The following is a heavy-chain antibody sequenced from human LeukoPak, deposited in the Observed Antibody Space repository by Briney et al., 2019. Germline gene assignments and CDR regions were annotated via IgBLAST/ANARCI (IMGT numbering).Heavy chain of an antibody. CDR2: ISWISGSI. V-gene: IGHV3-9*01. CDR1: GFTTFSNYA. CDR3: AKGSGSGSYSGVDS. Sequence: GGSLRLSCAASGFTTFSNYAMHWVRQAPGKGLEWVSGISWISGSIGYADSVKGRFTISRDNAKNSLYLQMNSLRAEDTALYYCAKGSGSGSYSGVDSWGQGTLVTVSS. D-gene: IGHD3-10*01. J-gene: IGHJ5*01.